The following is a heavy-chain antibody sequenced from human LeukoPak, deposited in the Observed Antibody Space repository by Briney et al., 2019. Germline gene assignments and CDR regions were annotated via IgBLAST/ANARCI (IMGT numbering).Heavy chain of an antibody. CDR1: GGSISSGSYY. V-gene: IGHV4-61*02. D-gene: IGHD3-10*01. CDR3: ARTLLGIDYGSGSYDFDY. J-gene: IGHJ4*02. CDR2: IYTSGNT. Sequence: SQTLSLTCTVSGGSISSGSYYWSWIRQPAGKGLEWIGRIYTSGNTNYNPSLKSRVTISVDTSKNQFSLKLSSVTAADTAVYYCARTLLGIDYGSGSYDFDYWGQGTLVTVSS.